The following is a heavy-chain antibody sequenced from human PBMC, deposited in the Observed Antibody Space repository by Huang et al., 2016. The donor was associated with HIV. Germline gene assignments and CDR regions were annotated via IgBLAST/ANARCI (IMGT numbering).Heavy chain of an antibody. CDR1: GFRFSSYT. Sequence: EVKLLESGGGLVQPGGSLRLSCAASGFRFSSYTMTWVRQAPGKGLEWVSSIRGSDNTTFYADSVKGRFTISRDNSKNTLDLQMKSLRVDDTAVYYCAKDRVAGTGHCFDPWGQGTLVTVSS. D-gene: IGHD6-19*01. J-gene: IGHJ5*02. CDR3: AKDRVAGTGHCFDP. CDR2: IRGSDNTT. V-gene: IGHV3-23*01.